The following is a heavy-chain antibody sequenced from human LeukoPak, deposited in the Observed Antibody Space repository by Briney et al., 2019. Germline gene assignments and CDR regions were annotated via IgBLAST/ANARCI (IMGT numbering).Heavy chain of an antibody. J-gene: IGHJ4*02. CDR3: AKGGFAWTGYPYYFDY. D-gene: IGHD3/OR15-3a*01. CDR2: ISGSGGST. V-gene: IGHV3-23*01. CDR1: GFTFSSYA. Sequence: PGGSLRLSCAASGFTFSSYAMSWVRQAPGKGLEWVSAISGSGGSTYYADSVKGRFAISRDNSKSTLDLQMNSLRAEDTAVYYCAKGGFAWTGYPYYFDYWGQGTLVTVSS.